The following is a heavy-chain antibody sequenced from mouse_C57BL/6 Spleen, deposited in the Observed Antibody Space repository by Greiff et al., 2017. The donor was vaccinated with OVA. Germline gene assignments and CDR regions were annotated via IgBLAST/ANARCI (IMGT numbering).Heavy chain of an antibody. V-gene: IGHV5-16*01. CDR2: INYDGSST. J-gene: IGHJ1*03. CDR3: ARGGYLDV. Sequence: EVLLVESEGGLVQPGSSMKLSCTASGFTFTDYYMAWVRQVPEKGLEWVANINYDGSSTYYLDSLKSRFIISRDKAKNILYLQMSSLKSEDAATYYCARGGYLDVWGTGTTVTVSS. CDR1: GFTFTDYY.